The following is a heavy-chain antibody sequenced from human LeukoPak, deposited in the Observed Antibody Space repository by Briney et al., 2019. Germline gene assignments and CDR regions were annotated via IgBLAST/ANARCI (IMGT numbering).Heavy chain of an antibody. Sequence: GPLRLSCAASGFTFSSYSMNWVRQAPGKGLEWVSYISSSSSTIYYADSVKGRFTISRDNAKNSLYLQMNSLRAEDTAVYYCAREYYDFWSGYYPPYYFDYWGQGTLVTVSS. CDR3: AREYYDFWSGYYPPYYFDY. CDR2: ISSSSSTI. V-gene: IGHV3-48*01. CDR1: GFTFSSYS. D-gene: IGHD3-3*01. J-gene: IGHJ4*02.